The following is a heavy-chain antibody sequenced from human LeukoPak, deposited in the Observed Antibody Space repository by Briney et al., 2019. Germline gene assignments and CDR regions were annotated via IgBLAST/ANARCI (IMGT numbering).Heavy chain of an antibody. D-gene: IGHD4-17*01. CDR1: GDSINSYH. J-gene: IGHJ4*02. CDR2: FYYGGVT. V-gene: IGHV4-59*01. CDR3: ARQVGSVTYLDY. Sequence: PSETLSLTCTISGDSINSYHWSWLRQPPGSKLEWIGYFYYGGVTNYNPSLKSRVTMSLDTSKKQFSLKLNSVTAADTAVYYCARQVGSVTYLDYWGQGALVTVSS.